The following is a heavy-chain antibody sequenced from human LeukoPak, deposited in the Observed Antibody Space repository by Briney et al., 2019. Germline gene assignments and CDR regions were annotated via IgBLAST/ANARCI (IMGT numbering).Heavy chain of an antibody. CDR2: ISSSGNTI. V-gene: IGHV3-48*03. CDR3: ARGDYDHDY. CDR1: GFSFSSYE. Sequence: GSPRLSCAASGFSFSSYEMNWVRQAPGKGLEWVSYISSSGNTIYYADSVKGRFTISRDNAKNSLYLQMNSLRAEDTAVYYCARGDYDHDYWGQGTLV. D-gene: IGHD3-16*01. J-gene: IGHJ4*02.